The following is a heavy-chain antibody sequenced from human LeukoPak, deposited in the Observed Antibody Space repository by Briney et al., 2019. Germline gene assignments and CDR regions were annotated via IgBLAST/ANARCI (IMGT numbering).Heavy chain of an antibody. D-gene: IGHD3-3*01. CDR1: GFTVSSNY. CDR2: IYSGGST. Sequence: GGSLRLSCAASGFTVSSNYMSRVRQAPGKGLEWVSVIYSGGSTYYADSVKGRFTISRDNSKNTLYLQMNSLRAEDTAVYYCASGITIFGVVAWRWFDPWGQGTLVTVSS. J-gene: IGHJ5*02. V-gene: IGHV3-53*01. CDR3: ASGITIFGVVAWRWFDP.